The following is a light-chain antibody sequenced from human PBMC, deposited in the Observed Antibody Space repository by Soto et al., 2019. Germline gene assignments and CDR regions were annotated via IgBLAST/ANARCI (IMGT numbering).Light chain of an antibody. J-gene: IGLJ2*01. CDR2: GNT. V-gene: IGLV1-40*01. CDR3: QSYDISLSVSVV. CDR1: SSNIGAGYD. Sequence: QSVLTHPPSVSGAPGQRVTISCTGSSSNIGAGYDVQWYQQLPGAAPRLLIFGNTNRPSGVPDRFSGSRSGTSATLAISWLQAEDEADYYCQSYDISLSVSVVFGGGTKLTVL.